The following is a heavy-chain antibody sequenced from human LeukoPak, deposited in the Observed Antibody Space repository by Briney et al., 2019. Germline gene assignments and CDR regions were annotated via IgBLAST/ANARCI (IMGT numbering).Heavy chain of an antibody. V-gene: IGHV3-23*01. Sequence: GWSLRLSCAASGFTFSSYAMSWVRQAPGKGLEWVSAISGSGGSTYYADSVKGRFTISRDNSKNTLYLQMNSLRAEDTAVYDCASYSSGWYRLDAFDIWGQGTMVTVSS. CDR3: ASYSSGWYRLDAFDI. D-gene: IGHD6-19*01. J-gene: IGHJ3*02. CDR1: GFTFSSYA. CDR2: ISGSGGST.